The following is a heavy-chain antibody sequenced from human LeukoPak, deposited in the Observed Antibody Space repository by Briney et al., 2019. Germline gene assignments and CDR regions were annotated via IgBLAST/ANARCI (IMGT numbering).Heavy chain of an antibody. J-gene: IGHJ4*02. CDR2: IELSDSYI. V-gene: IGHV5-10-1*01. Sequence: VSLKISCNGSGYTFTNYWISWVRQMPGKGLEWMGRIELSDSYINYSPSFQDHVTYSAPKSITTAYLQLSSLKASDTAMYFCARHYGDSRAFDYWGQGTLVTVSS. CDR3: ARHYGDSRAFDY. CDR1: GYTFTNYW. D-gene: IGHD4-17*01.